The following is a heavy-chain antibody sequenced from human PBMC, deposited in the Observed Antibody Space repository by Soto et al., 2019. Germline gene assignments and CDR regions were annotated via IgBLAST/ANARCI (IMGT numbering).Heavy chain of an antibody. CDR1: GGSVSSGDYY. J-gene: IGHJ2*01. V-gene: IGHV4-61*08. D-gene: IGHD3-16*01. CDR3: ARAFAGFGAYWYFDL. Sequence: SETLSLTCTVSGGSVSSGDYYWSWIRQPPGKGLEWIGNIYYSGSTNYNPSLKSRATISVDTSKNQFSLKVSSATAADTAVYYCARAFAGFGAYWYFDLWGRGTLVTVS. CDR2: IYYSGST.